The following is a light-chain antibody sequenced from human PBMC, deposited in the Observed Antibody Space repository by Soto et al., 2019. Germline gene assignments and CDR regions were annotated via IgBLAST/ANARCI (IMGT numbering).Light chain of an antibody. CDR3: QQYNNWPLT. Sequence: EIVMTQSPATLSVSPGERATLSCRASQSVSSNLAWYQQKPGQAPRLLIYGASTRATGSPARFSGSGSGTAFTLTISSLQSEDFAVYYCQQYNNWPLTFGGGTKVDI. V-gene: IGKV3-15*01. J-gene: IGKJ4*01. CDR2: GAS. CDR1: QSVSSN.